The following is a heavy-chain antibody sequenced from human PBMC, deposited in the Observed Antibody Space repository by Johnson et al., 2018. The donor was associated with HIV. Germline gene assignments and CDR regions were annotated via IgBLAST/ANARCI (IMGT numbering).Heavy chain of an antibody. V-gene: IGHV3-7*04. Sequence: VQLVESGVGLVQPGGSLRLSCAASGFTFRTYWLSWVRQAPGKGMEWVANIKQEGRGKCYAHSVRGRFTSTSDNSRNTLFLQMNSLRVEDTAVYYCARPAGKMILVVDDSFHIWGQGTMVTVSS. J-gene: IGHJ3*02. CDR3: ARPAGKMILVVDDSFHI. D-gene: IGHD2-21*01. CDR2: IKQEGRGK. CDR1: GFTFRTYW.